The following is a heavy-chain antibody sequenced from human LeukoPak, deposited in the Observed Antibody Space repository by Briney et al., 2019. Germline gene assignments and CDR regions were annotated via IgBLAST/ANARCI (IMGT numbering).Heavy chain of an antibody. CDR2: MNPNSGNT. V-gene: IGHV1-8*01. CDR1: GYTFTSYD. Sequence: AASVKVSCKASGYTFTSYDINWVRQATGQGLEWMGWMNPNSGNTGYAQKFQGRVTMTRDTSISTAYMELSRLRSDDTAVYYCARDLRIAVAGTRNWFDPWGQGTLVTVSS. J-gene: IGHJ5*02. D-gene: IGHD6-19*01. CDR3: ARDLRIAVAGTRNWFDP.